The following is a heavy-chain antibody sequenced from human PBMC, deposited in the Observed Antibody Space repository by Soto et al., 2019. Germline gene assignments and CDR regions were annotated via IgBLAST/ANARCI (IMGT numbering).Heavy chain of an antibody. CDR3: ARESRNYDALDY. V-gene: IGHV1-18*01. CDR1: GYTFTSYV. D-gene: IGHD3-22*01. J-gene: IGHJ4*02. Sequence: SCKTSGYTFTSYVISWVRQAPGHGLEWMGWISADNHNTNVAQNFQGRVTLTTDTSTTTVFMELRNLRSDDTAVYYCARESRNYDALDYWGQGTLVTVSS. CDR2: ISADNHNT.